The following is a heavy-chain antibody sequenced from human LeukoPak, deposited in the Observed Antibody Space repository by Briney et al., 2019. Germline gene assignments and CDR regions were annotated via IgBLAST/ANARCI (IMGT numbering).Heavy chain of an antibody. CDR1: GYTFTSYY. CDR3: ARATRWLQSRYYFDY. Sequence: ASVKVSCKASGYTFTSYYMHWVRQATGQGLEWMGWMNPYSGNTGYAQKFQGRVTMTRNTSISTAYMELSSLRSEDTAVYYCARATRWLQSRYYFDYWGQGTLVTVSS. CDR2: MNPYSGNT. D-gene: IGHD5-24*01. J-gene: IGHJ4*02. V-gene: IGHV1-8*02.